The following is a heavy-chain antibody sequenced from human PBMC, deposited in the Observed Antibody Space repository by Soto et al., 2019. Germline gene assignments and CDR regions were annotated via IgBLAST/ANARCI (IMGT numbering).Heavy chain of an antibody. J-gene: IGHJ1*01. CDR1: GGSISSYY. Sequence: SETLSLTCTVSGGSISSYYWSWIRQPPGKGLEWIGYIYYSGSTNYNPSLKSRVTISVDTSKNQFSLKLSSVTAADTAVYYCARGYGSSGYYFTHRSQNKRAEYFQHWGQGTLVTVSS. V-gene: IGHV4-59*12. CDR3: ARGYGSSGYYFTHRSQNKRAEYFQH. D-gene: IGHD3-22*01. CDR2: IYYSGST.